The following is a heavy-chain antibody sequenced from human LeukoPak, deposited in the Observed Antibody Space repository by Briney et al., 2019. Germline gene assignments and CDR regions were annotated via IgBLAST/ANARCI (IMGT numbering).Heavy chain of an antibody. J-gene: IGHJ6*03. CDR3: ARNEGSSSSMNYYYMDV. CDR1: GGSISSGDYY. Sequence: PSETLSLTCTVSGGSISSGDYYWSWIRQPPGKGLEWIGYIYYSGSTYYNPSLKSRVTISVDTSKNQFSLKLSSVTAADTAVYYCARNEGSSSSMNYYYMDVWGKGTTVTVSS. CDR2: IYYSGST. V-gene: IGHV4-30-4*02. D-gene: IGHD6-6*01.